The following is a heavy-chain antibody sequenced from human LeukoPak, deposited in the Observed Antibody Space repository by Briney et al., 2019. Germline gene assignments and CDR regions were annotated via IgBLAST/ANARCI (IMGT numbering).Heavy chain of an antibody. Sequence: GGSLRLSCAASGLTFSSYAMSWVRQAPGKGLEWVSAISGSGGSTYYADSVKGRFTISRDNSKNTLYLQMNSLRAEDTAVYYCAKVPHSGSYYFDYWGQGTLVTVSS. J-gene: IGHJ4*02. D-gene: IGHD1-26*01. CDR2: ISGSGGST. CDR1: GLTFSSYA. CDR3: AKVPHSGSYYFDY. V-gene: IGHV3-23*01.